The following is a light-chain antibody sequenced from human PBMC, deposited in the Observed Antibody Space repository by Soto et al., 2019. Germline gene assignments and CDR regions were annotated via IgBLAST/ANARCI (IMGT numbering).Light chain of an antibody. J-gene: IGLJ1*01. V-gene: IGLV1-40*01. CDR2: RST. CDR1: SSNIGAGYE. Sequence: QSVLTQPPSVSGAAGQRVTISCTGTSSNIGAGYEVHWYQQLPGSPHKLIIQRSTTRPSGVPDRFSGSRSGASASLAITGLQGEDEADYYCQSYDTTLSRVFGSGTKVTVL. CDR3: QSYDTTLSRV.